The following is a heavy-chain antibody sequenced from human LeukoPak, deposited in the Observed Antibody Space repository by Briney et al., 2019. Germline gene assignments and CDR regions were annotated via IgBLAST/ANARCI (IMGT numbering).Heavy chain of an antibody. D-gene: IGHD2-15*01. CDR1: GYTFTSYD. CDR3: ALYCSGGSCYNGGP. J-gene: IGHJ5*02. V-gene: IGHV1-8*01. CDR2: MNPNSGNT. Sequence: ASVKVSCKASGYTFTSYDINWVRQATGQGLEWMEWMNPNSGNTGYAQKFQGRVTMTRNTSISTAYMELSSLRSEDTAVYYCALYCSGGSCYNGGPWGQGTLVTVSS.